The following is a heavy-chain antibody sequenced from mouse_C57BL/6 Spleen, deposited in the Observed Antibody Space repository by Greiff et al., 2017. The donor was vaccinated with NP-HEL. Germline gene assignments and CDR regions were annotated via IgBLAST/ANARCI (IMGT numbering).Heavy chain of an antibody. V-gene: IGHV5-17*01. D-gene: IGHD2-4*01. CDR1: GFTFSDYG. CDR3: ARNYYDYDEGKWFAY. J-gene: IGHJ3*01. Sequence: EVQGVESGGGLVKPGGSLKLSCAASGFTFSDYGMHWVRQAPEKGLEWVAYISSGSSTIYYADTVKGRCTISRDNAKNTLFLQMTSLRSEDTAMYYCARNYYDYDEGKWFAYWGQGTLVTVSA. CDR2: ISSGSSTI.